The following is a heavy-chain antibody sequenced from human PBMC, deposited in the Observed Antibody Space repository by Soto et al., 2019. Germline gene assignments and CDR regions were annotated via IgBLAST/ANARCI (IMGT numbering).Heavy chain of an antibody. D-gene: IGHD3-3*01. Sequence: ASVKVSCKASGYTFTSYAMHWVRQAPGQRLEWMGWINAGNGNTKYSQKFQGRVTITRDTSASTAYMELSSLRSEDTAVYYCARVPYDFWSGYYAALDIWGQGTMVTVSS. CDR2: INAGNGNT. CDR1: GYTFTSYA. CDR3: ARVPYDFWSGYYAALDI. J-gene: IGHJ3*02. V-gene: IGHV1-3*01.